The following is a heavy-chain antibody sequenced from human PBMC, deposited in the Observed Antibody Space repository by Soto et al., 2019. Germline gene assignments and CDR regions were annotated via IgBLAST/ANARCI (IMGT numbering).Heavy chain of an antibody. Sequence: ESLKLSLKVCGSTFLNHWIAWVRQMPGKGLEWMGTIYPGDSDARYSPSFAGQVTISVDKSITTDYLHWSSMEASDSAVYYCARQGDMAATPADAFDIWGQGTLVT. J-gene: IGHJ3*02. D-gene: IGHD3-10*01. CDR1: GSTFLNHW. CDR2: IYPGDSDA. V-gene: IGHV5-51*01. CDR3: ARQGDMAATPADAFDI.